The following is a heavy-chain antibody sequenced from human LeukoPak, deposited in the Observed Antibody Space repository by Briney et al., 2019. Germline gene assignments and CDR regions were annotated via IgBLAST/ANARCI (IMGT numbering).Heavy chain of an antibody. CDR2: INPNSGGT. CDR1: GYIFTDYY. Sequence: GASVKVSCKASGYIFTDYYLHWVRQAPGQGLEWMGWINPNSGGTNYAQKFQGRVTMTRDTSISTAYMELSRLRSDDTAVYYCARCWSRSRVLFDPWGQGTLVTVSS. J-gene: IGHJ5*02. CDR3: ARCWSRSRVLFDP. V-gene: IGHV1-2*02. D-gene: IGHD2-8*01.